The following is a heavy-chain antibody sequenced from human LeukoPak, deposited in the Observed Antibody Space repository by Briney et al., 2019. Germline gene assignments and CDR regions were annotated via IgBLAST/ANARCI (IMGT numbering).Heavy chain of an antibody. V-gene: IGHV4-34*01. Sequence: SETLSLTCAVYGGSFSGYYWSWIRQPPGKGLEWIGEINHSGSTNYNPSLKSRVTISVDTSKNQFSLKLSSVTAADTAVYYCARLSRTWIHFDYWGQGTLVTVSS. D-gene: IGHD5-18*01. J-gene: IGHJ4*02. CDR3: ARLSRTWIHFDY. CDR2: INHSGST. CDR1: GGSFSGYY.